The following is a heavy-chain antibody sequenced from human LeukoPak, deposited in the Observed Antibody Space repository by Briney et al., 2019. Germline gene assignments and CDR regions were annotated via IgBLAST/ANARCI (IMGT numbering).Heavy chain of an antibody. CDR2: INHSGST. D-gene: IGHD1/OR15-1a*01. Sequence: SETLSLTCAVYGGSFSGYYWSWIRQPPGKGLEWIGEINHSGSTNYNPSHKSRVTISVDTSKNQFSLKLSSVTAADTAVYYCAIQTKLSAFDIWGQGTMVTVSS. J-gene: IGHJ3*02. CDR1: GGSFSGYY. V-gene: IGHV4-34*01. CDR3: AIQTKLSAFDI.